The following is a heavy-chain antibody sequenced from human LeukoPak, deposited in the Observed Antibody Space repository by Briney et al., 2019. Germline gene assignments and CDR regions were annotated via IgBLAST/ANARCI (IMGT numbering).Heavy chain of an antibody. Sequence: QPGGSLRLSCAASGFTFNNYEMNWARQAPGKGLEWVANIKQDGSEKYYVDSVKGRFTISRDNAKNSLYLQMNSLRAEDTAVYYCAREITVTSILYFDYWGQGTLVTVSS. V-gene: IGHV3-7*01. CDR1: GFTFNNYE. CDR3: AREITVTSILYFDY. D-gene: IGHD4-17*01. J-gene: IGHJ4*02. CDR2: IKQDGSEK.